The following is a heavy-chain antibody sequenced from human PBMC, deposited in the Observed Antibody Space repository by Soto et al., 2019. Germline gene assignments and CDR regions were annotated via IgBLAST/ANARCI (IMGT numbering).Heavy chain of an antibody. CDR3: ARVDQWLYIAQS. V-gene: IGHV3-30*04. CDR1: GFTFSSFA. Sequence: QVHLVESGGGVVQPGRSLRLSCAASGFTFSSFAMHWVRQAPGKGLEWGAVISDDGSKKYYADSVKGRFTISRDNSKKPLYLQMNSLRGEDTAVYSCARVDQWLYIAQSWGQGTLVTVSP. CDR2: ISDDGSKK. J-gene: IGHJ5*02. D-gene: IGHD6-19*01.